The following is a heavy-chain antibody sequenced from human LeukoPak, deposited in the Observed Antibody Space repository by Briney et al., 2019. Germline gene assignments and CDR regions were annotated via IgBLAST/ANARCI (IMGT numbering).Heavy chain of an antibody. CDR3: ARDWFKTDYGGNSWVDY. V-gene: IGHV1-2*02. J-gene: IGHJ4*02. CDR1: GYTFTRYY. CDR2: INPNSGGT. Sequence: ASVKVSCKASGYTFTRYYMHWVRQAPGQGLEWMGWINPNSGGTNYAQKFQGRVTMTRDTSISTAYMELSRLRSDDTAVYYCARDWFKTDYGGNSWVDYWGQGTLVTVSS. D-gene: IGHD4-23*01.